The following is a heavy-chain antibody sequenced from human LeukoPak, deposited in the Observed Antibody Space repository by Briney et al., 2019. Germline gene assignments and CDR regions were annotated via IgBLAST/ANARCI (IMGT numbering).Heavy chain of an antibody. CDR3: ANIAHIGLDY. J-gene: IGHJ4*02. CDR1: GFTFSSYA. Sequence: GGSLRLSCAASGFTFSSYAMSWVRQAPGKGLEWVSAISGSGGSTYYADSVKGRFTISIDNSKNTLYLQMNSLRAEDSAVYYCANIAHIGLDYWGQGTLVTVSS. CDR2: ISGSGGST. V-gene: IGHV3-23*01.